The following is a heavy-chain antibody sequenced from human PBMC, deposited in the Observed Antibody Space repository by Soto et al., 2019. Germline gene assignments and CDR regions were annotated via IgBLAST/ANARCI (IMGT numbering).Heavy chain of an antibody. CDR2: INHSGST. V-gene: IGHV4-38-2*01. D-gene: IGHD1-26*01. J-gene: IGHJ4*02. Sequence: SETLSLTCAVSGYSISGGYYWGWIRQPPGKGLEWIGSINHSGSTYYNPSLKSRVTISVDTSKNQFSLKLTSVTAADTAVYFCARLVGGTTIDYWGQGTLVTVSS. CDR3: ARLVGGTTIDY. CDR1: GYSISGGYY.